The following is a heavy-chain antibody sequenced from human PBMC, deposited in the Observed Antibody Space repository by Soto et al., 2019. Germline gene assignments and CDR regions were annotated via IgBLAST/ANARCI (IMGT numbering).Heavy chain of an antibody. D-gene: IGHD2-15*01. CDR2: FYWDDDK. J-gene: IGHJ4*02. CDR3: AHRPSYCSGGSCYSGFDY. CDR1: GFSLSTSGVG. V-gene: IGHV2-5*02. Sequence: QITLKESGPTLVKPTQTLTLTCTFSGFSLSTSGVGVSWISQHRGKALEWLALFYWDDDKRYSPSLKSRLTIPKDTSKYQVVLTMTNMDPVDTASHYCAHRPSYCSGGSCYSGFDYWGQGTLVTVSS.